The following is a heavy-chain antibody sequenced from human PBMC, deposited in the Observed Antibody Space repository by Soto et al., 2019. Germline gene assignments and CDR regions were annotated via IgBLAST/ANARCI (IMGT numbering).Heavy chain of an antibody. J-gene: IGHJ5*02. V-gene: IGHV4-39*01. Sequence: SETLSLTCTVSVGSISSISYYWGWIRQPPGKGLEGIGSIYYSGSTYSNPSLKSRVTISVDTSKNQFSLKLSSVTAADTAVYYCASPKIAFYNWFDPWGQGTLVTVS. CDR2: IYYSGST. CDR1: VGSISSISYY. D-gene: IGHD3-3*02. CDR3: ASPKIAFYNWFDP.